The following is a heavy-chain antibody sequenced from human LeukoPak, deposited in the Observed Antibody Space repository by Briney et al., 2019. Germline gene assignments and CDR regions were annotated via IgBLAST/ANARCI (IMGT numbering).Heavy chain of an antibody. CDR1: GYSFNTYW. CDR3: ARHISGNYYNGVDY. CDR2: IYPGDSDT. V-gene: IGHV5-51*01. Sequence: GESLKISCKGSGYSFNTYWIGWVRQMPGKGLEWMGNIYPGDSDTRYSPSFQGQVTISAAKSISTAYLQWSSLKASDTAMYYCARHISGNYYNGVDYWGQGTLVTVSS. J-gene: IGHJ4*02. D-gene: IGHD3-10*01.